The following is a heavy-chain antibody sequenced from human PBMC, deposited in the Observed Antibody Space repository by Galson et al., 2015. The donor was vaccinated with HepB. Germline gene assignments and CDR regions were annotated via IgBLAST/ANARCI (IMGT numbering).Heavy chain of an antibody. Sequence: SLRLSCAVSGFRFNVYDMNWVRQAPGKGLEWVSGITNSGSRTYYAESGKGRFTISRDNSKNTVFLQRSGWRAEDTAIYYCAKGAYMSSYSLYGMDAWGQGTTVIVSS. CDR1: GFRFNVYD. D-gene: IGHD6-6*01. V-gene: IGHV3-23*05. J-gene: IGHJ6*02. CDR3: AKGAYMSSYSLYGMDA. CDR2: ITNSGSRT.